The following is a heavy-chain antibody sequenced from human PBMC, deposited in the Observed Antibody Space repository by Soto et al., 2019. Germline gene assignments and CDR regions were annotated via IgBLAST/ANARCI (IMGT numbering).Heavy chain of an antibody. J-gene: IGHJ4*02. CDR1: GVSFSSHS. Sequence: PSETLSRTCTVSGVSFSSHSWNWIRKRPGEGLEWVVYIHYSGISTYSPSLKSRVNISLDTPQKIFSLKLPSVATADTAVYYCARGLHPLNFAYWAQGLMVTFSS. V-gene: IGHV4-59*11. D-gene: IGHD4-4*01. CDR3: ARGLHPLNFAY. CDR2: IHYSGIS.